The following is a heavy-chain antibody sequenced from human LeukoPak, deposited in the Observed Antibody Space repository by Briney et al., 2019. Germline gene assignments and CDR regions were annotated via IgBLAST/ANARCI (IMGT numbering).Heavy chain of an antibody. CDR1: GFTFNSYE. Sequence: PAGTLTLTCAASGFTFNSYEMNWIRQAPGRGLEWVSYIYSTGSTIFYADSVKRRFTIFRDNAKNSLYLQMNCLSAEDTGVYYCARVGDRSGYYYWFDPWGQGTLVTVPS. CDR3: ARVGDRSGYYYWFDP. V-gene: IGHV3-48*03. J-gene: IGHJ5*02. CDR2: IYSTGSTI. D-gene: IGHD3-22*01.